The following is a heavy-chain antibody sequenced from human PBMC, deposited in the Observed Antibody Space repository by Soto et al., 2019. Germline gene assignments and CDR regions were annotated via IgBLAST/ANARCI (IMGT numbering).Heavy chain of an antibody. CDR2: IYPGDSDT. CDR3: ARQTGTPSSVGLWFGDPRAFDI. Sequence: PGESLKISCKGSGYSFTSYWIGWVRQMPGKGLEWMGIIYPGDSDTRYSPSFQGQVTISADKSISTAYLQWSSLKASDTAMYYCARQTGTPSSVGLWFGDPRAFDILGQGTMVTV. J-gene: IGHJ3*02. V-gene: IGHV5-51*01. D-gene: IGHD3-10*01. CDR1: GYSFTSYW.